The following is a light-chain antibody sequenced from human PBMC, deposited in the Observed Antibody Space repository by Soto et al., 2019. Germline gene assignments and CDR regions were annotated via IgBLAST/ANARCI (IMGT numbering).Light chain of an antibody. CDR1: QSISSW. J-gene: IGKJ1*01. CDR3: QQYYRYSWT. V-gene: IGKV1-5*03. Sequence: DIRMTQSPSTLSASVGDRVTITCRASQSISSWLAWYQQKPGKAPKLLMYKASSLESGVPSRFSGSGSGTEFTLTISSLQPDDFATYYCQQYYRYSWTFGQGTKVDIK. CDR2: KAS.